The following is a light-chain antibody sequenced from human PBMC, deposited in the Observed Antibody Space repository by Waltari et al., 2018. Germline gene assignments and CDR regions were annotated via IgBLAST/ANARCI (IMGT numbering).Light chain of an antibody. J-gene: IGKJ2*01. V-gene: IGKV1-39*01. CDR3: QQTYSTPFT. CDR2: AAS. Sequence: DIQMTQSPSSLSASVGNRVTITCRTSQSIGNSVAWYQLKPGKAPNLLIYAASSLQSGVPSRFSGSGSGTYFTLTISSLQPEDFATYYCQQTYSTPFTFGLGTKLELK. CDR1: QSIGNS.